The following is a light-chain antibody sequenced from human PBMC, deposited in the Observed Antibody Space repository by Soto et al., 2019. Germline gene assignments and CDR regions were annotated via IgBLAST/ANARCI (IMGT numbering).Light chain of an antibody. Sequence: EVVLTQSPDTLSLSPGERATLSCRASRSISSDYLVWYQQKPGQAPRLLIYGASSRATGIPDRFSGSGSGTDFTLTINRLEPEDFAVYYCQHYGNSPPSVTFGPGTKVDI. CDR1: RSISSDY. CDR3: QHYGNSPPSVT. V-gene: IGKV3-20*01. J-gene: IGKJ3*01. CDR2: GAS.